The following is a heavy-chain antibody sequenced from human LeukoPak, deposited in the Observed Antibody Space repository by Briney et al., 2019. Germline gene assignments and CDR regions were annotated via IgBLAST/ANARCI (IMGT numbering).Heavy chain of an antibody. D-gene: IGHD7-27*01. J-gene: IGHJ4*02. Sequence: GGSLRLSCAASGFTFSTCPMTWVRQAPGKGVEWISAISGSGDATYYADSVKGRFTISRDNSKNTLYLQMTSLRAEDTAVYYCARRGPNWGPIDYWGQGTLVTVSS. CDR3: ARRGPNWGPIDY. V-gene: IGHV3-23*01. CDR2: ISGSGDAT. CDR1: GFTFSTCP.